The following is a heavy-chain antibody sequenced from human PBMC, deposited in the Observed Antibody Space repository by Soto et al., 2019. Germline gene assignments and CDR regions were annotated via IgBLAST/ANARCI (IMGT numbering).Heavy chain of an antibody. V-gene: IGHV4-59*01. CDR2: IYYSGST. CDR3: ARVARGHYGANQGGWFDP. J-gene: IGHJ5*02. D-gene: IGHD4-17*01. CDR1: GGSISSYY. Sequence: SETLSLTCTDSGGSISSYYWSWIRQPPRKGLEWIGYIYYSGSTNYNPSLKSRVTISVDTSKNQFSLKLSSVTAADTAVYYCARVARGHYGANQGGWFDPWGQGTLVTVSS.